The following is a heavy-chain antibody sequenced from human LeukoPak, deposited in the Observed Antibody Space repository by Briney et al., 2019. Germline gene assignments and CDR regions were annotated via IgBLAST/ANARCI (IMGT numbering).Heavy chain of an antibody. V-gene: IGHV1-2*06. CDR2: INPNSGGT. CDR1: GYTFTGYY. J-gene: IGHJ4*02. D-gene: IGHD3-22*01. Sequence: ASVKVSCKASGYTFTGYYMHWVRQAPGQGLEWMGRINPNSGGTNYAQKFPGRVTMTRDTSISTAYMELSRLRSDDTAVYYCARPADITMIVVASRGVDYWGQGTLVTVSS. CDR3: ARPADITMIVVASRGVDY.